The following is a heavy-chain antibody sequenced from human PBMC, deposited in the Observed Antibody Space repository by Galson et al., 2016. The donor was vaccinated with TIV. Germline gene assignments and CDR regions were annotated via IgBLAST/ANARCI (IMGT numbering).Heavy chain of an antibody. CDR2: IYYSGST. V-gene: IGHV4-39*07. J-gene: IGHJ4*02. D-gene: IGHD4-17*01. CDR1: GGSISTNNYY. Sequence: SETLSLTCTVSGGSISTNNYYWGWIRQPPGKELEWIGNIYYSGSTYYNPSLKSRVTISVDRSKKQFSLKLTSVTAADTAVYYCARSGYGDFLSLRYFDNWGQGTLVTVSS. CDR3: ARSGYGDFLSLRYFDN.